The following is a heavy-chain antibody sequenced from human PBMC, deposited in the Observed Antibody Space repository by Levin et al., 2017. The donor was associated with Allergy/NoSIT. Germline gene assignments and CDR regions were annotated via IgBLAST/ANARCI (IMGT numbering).Heavy chain of an antibody. CDR2: TRNKANSYTT. J-gene: IGHJ4*02. V-gene: IGHV3-72*01. D-gene: IGHD4-17*01. CDR3: TRVRGKAVTTNYFDY. CDR1: GFTFSDYY. Sequence: GESLKISCAASGFTFSDYYMDWVRQAPGKGLEWVGRTRNKANSYTTEYAASVKGRFTISRDDSKNSLYLQMNSLKTEDTAVYYCTRVRGKAVTTNYFDYGGQGTLVTVSS.